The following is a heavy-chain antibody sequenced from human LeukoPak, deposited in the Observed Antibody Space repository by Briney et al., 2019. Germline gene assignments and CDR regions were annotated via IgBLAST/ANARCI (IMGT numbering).Heavy chain of an antibody. J-gene: IGHJ6*02. D-gene: IGHD6-19*01. CDR3: ARDGALGSGYVYYYYGMDV. V-gene: IGHV1-69*13. CDR1: GGTFSSYA. CDR2: IIPIFGTA. Sequence: SVKVSCKASGGTFSSYAISWVRQAPGQGLEWMGGIIPIFGTANYAQKFQGRVTITADESTSTAYMELRNLRSDDTAVYYCARDGALGSGYVYYYYGMDVWGQGTTVTVSS.